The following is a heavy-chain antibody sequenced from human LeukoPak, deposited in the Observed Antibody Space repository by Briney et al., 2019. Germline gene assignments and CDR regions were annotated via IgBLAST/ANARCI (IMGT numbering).Heavy chain of an antibody. D-gene: IGHD3-3*01. CDR2: IKQDGNEK. CDR1: GFTFSSQW. J-gene: IGHJ4*02. V-gene: IGHV3-7*01. CDR3: ARGRVESDY. Sequence: GGSLRLSCAASGFTFSSQWMSWVRQAPGKGLEWVANIKQDGNEKYYVDSVKGRFTISRDNAKNSLYLQMNSLRAEDTAVYYCARGRVESDYWGQGTLVTVSS.